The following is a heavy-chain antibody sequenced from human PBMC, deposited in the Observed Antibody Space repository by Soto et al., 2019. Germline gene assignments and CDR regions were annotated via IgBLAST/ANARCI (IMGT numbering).Heavy chain of an antibody. Sequence: SETLSLTCAVEGGSFNDDYWSWIRQSPGKGLEWIGEINDSGSTKYNPSLQSRVTISVDTSKNQFSLNLSSVTAADTAVYYCARLTHYYSADTFDYWGPGTLVTVSS. D-gene: IGHD3-10*01. CDR2: INDSGST. J-gene: IGHJ4*02. V-gene: IGHV4-34*01. CDR3: ARLTHYYSADTFDY. CDR1: GGSFNDDY.